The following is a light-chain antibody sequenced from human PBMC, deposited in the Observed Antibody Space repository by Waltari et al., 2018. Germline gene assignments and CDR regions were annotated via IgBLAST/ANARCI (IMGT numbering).Light chain of an antibody. CDR3: SSYSTNSAHV. Sequence: QSALTQPASVSGSPGQSLTISCTGTSSDIGGYHYVSWYQQHPGKAPKLLIYDVSKRPSGVSNRFSGSKSGNTASLRISGLQADDEAEYYCSSYSTNSAHVFGTGTKVTFL. CDR1: SSDIGGYHY. CDR2: DVS. V-gene: IGLV2-14*03. J-gene: IGLJ1*01.